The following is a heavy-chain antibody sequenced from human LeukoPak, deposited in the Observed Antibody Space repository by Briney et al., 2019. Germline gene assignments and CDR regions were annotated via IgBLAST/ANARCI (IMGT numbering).Heavy chain of an antibody. CDR1: GFSFSSFW. D-gene: IGHD4-17*01. Sequence: GGSLRLSCAASGFSFSSFWMHWVRHAPGKGLVWVSGIKSDGAGTSYVDSVKGRFTISRDNAKNTLDLQMNSLRAEDTAVYYCARGGYGAYMGWGQGMLVTVSS. V-gene: IGHV3-74*01. J-gene: IGHJ4*02. CDR2: IKSDGAGT. CDR3: ARGGYGAYMG.